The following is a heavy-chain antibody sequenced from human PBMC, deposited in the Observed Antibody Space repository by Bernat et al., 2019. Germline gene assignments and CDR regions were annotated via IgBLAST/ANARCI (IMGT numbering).Heavy chain of an antibody. CDR3: ARYHPAAGRAFDY. CDR1: GYTFTSYA. V-gene: IGHV1-3*01. CDR2: INAGNGNT. J-gene: IGHJ4*02. Sequence: QVQLVQSGAEVKKPGSSVKVSCKASGYTFTSYAMHWVRQAPGQRLEWMGWINAGNGNTKYSQKFQGRVTITRDTSASTAYMELSSLRSEDTAVYYCARYHPAAGRAFDYWGQGTLVTASS. D-gene: IGHD6-13*01.